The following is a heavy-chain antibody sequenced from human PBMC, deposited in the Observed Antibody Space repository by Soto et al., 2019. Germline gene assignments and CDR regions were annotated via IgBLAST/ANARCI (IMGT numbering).Heavy chain of an antibody. Sequence: QVQLVQSGAEVKKPGASVKVSCKASGYTFTSYYMHWVRQAPGQGLEWMGIINPSGGSTSYAQKFQGRVTMTRXXSXSXXYMELSSLRSEDTAVYYCARVKTTVVTPWGWYFDLWGRGTLVTVSS. CDR1: GYTFTSYY. J-gene: IGHJ2*01. CDR2: INPSGGST. V-gene: IGHV1-46*01. CDR3: ARVKTTVVTPWGWYFDL. D-gene: IGHD4-17*01.